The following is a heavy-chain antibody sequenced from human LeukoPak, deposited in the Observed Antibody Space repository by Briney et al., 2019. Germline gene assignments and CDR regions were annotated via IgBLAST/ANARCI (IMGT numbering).Heavy chain of an antibody. CDR2: ITSSGSSM. D-gene: IGHD5-12*01. Sequence: GGSLRLSCAGSGFTFSGYSLNWVRQAPGKGLEWVSSITSSGSSMYYADSVKGRFTISRDNAESSVYLQMNSLRAEDTAVYYCARDGEPYSGYVNQQPFDYWGQGTLVTVSS. J-gene: IGHJ4*02. CDR3: ARDGEPYSGYVNQQPFDY. CDR1: GFTFSGYS. V-gene: IGHV3-21*01.